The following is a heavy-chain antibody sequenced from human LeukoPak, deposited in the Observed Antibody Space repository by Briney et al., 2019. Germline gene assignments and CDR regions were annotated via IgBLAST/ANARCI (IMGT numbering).Heavy chain of an antibody. CDR1: GYTFTNHG. D-gene: IGHD1-14*01. Sequence: ASVKVSCKASGYTFTNHGISWVRQAPGQGLEWMGWISAYSTNTNYAQKFQGRVTMTTDTSTSTAYMELGRLRSDDTAVYYCAREKGSGLYWFDPWGQGTLVTVSS. CDR2: ISAYSTNT. J-gene: IGHJ5*02. CDR3: AREKGSGLYWFDP. V-gene: IGHV1-18*01.